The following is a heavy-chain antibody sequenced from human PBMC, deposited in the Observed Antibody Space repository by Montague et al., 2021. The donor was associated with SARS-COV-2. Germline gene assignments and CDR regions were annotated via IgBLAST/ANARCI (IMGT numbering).Heavy chain of an antibody. J-gene: IGHJ6*03. Sequence: SLRLSCAASGFTFSTNLMSWVRQAPGKGLEWVANIKQDGSDKFYVDSVKGRFTLSTDNAKNSVYLQMDGLRPEDTAVYYCARDFYYYMDAWGKGTTVTVSS. CDR3: ARDFYYYMDA. V-gene: IGHV3-7*01. CDR1: GFTFSTNL. CDR2: IKQDGSDK.